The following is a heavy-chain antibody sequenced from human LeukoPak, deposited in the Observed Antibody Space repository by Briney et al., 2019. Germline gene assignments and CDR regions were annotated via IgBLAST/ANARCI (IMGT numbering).Heavy chain of an antibody. CDR2: IYYSGST. Sequence: SETLSLTCTVSGGSISSHYWSWIRQPPGKGLEWIGYIYYSGSTNYNPSLKSRVTISVDTSKDQFSLKLSSVTAADTAVYYCASSGSSSSVFRLPYYYYYMDVWGKGTTVTVSS. J-gene: IGHJ6*03. CDR3: ASSGSSSSVFRLPYYYYYMDV. CDR1: GGSISSHY. V-gene: IGHV4-59*11. D-gene: IGHD6-6*01.